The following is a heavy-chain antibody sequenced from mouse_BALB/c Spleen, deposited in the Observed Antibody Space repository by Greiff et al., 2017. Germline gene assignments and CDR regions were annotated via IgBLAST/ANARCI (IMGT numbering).Heavy chain of an antibody. D-gene: IGHD2-12*01. J-gene: IGHJ2*01. CDR1: GFTFSSFG. CDR3: ARGFRYDDGGFDY. V-gene: IGHV5-17*02. Sequence: EVMLVESGGGLVQPGGSRKLSCAASGFTFSSFGMHWVRQAPEKGLEWVAYISSGSSTIYYADTVKGRFTISRDNPKNTLFLQMTSLRSEDTAMYYCARGFRYDDGGFDYWGQGTTLTVSS. CDR2: ISSGSSTI.